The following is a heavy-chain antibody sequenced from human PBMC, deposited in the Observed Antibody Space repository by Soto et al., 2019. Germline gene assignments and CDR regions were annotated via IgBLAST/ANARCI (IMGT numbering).Heavy chain of an antibody. CDR1: GYTFTSYG. J-gene: IGHJ6*02. Sequence: ASVKVSCKASGYTFTSYGISWVRQAPGQGLEWMGWISAYNGNTNYAQKLQGRVTMTTDTSTSTAYMELRSLRSDDTDVYYCARDTDYDFCSGYRYYSSYGTDVWGQGTTVTVSS. CDR3: ARDTDYDFCSGYRYYSSYGTDV. V-gene: IGHV1-18*01. CDR2: ISAYNGNT. D-gene: IGHD3-3*01.